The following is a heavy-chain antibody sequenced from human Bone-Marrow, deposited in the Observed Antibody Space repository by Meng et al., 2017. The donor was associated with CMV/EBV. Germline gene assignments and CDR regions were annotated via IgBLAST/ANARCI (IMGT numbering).Heavy chain of an antibody. D-gene: IGHD3-22*01. CDR2: IYYSGST. J-gene: IGHJ4*02. V-gene: IGHV4-39*07. CDR1: XGSISSSSYY. CDR3: AREYWDYYDSSGYRDY. Sequence: QLQLQESGPGLVKPSXXXXLXXXVPXGSISSSSYYWGWIRQPPGKGLEWIGSIYYSGSTYYNPSLKSRVTISVDTSKNQFSLKLSSVTAADTAVYYCAREYWDYYDSSGYRDYWGQGTLVTVSS.